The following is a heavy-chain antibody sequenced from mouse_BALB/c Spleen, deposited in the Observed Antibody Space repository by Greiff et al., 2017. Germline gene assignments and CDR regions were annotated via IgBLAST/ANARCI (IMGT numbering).Heavy chain of an antibody. D-gene: IGHD1-1*01. CDR2: ISSGSSTI. J-gene: IGHJ3*01. Sequence: EVKVEESGGGLVQPGGSRKLSCAASGFTFSSFGMHWVRQAPEKGLEWVAYISSGSSTIYYADTVKGRFTISRDNPKNTLFLQMTSLRSEDTAMYYCASDGSSYRFAYWGQGTLVTVSA. V-gene: IGHV5-17*02. CDR1: GFTFSSFG. CDR3: ASDGSSYRFAY.